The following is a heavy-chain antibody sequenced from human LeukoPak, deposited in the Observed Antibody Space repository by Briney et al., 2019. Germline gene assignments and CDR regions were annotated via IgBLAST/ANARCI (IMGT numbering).Heavy chain of an antibody. CDR1: GYTFTHYA. J-gene: IGHJ4*02. Sequence: ASVKVSCKASGYTFTHYAVHWVRQAPGQRLEWMGWTNVGNDYTESSQKFQDRLTITSDTTTTTVYMELSSLRSEDTAVYYCARDDFSTYPGLNYFDYWGQGSLVTVSS. CDR3: ARDDFSTYPGLNYFDY. V-gene: IGHV1-3*01. D-gene: IGHD4-11*01. CDR2: TNVGNDYT.